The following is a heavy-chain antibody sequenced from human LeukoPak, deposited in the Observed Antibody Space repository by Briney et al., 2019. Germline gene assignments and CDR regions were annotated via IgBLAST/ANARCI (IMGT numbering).Heavy chain of an antibody. J-gene: IGHJ6*02. CDR2: MNPNSGNT. D-gene: IGHD5-18*01. Sequence: ASVKVSCKASGYTFTSYDINWVRQATGQGLEWMGWMNPNSGNTGYAQKFQGRVTMTRNTSISTAYMELSSLRSEDTAVYYCARVREDTAMVLYYYYRMDVWGQGTTVTVSS. CDR1: GYTFTSYD. V-gene: IGHV1-8*01. CDR3: ARVREDTAMVLYYYYRMDV.